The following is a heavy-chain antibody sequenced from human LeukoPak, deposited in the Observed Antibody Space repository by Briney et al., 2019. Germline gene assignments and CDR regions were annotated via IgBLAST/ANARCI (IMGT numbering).Heavy chain of an antibody. V-gene: IGHV3-30*03. CDR2: ISYDGSNK. CDR1: GFTFSSYG. J-gene: IGHJ3*02. CDR3: ARDRGLLWFGESPNAFDI. Sequence: GRSLRLSCAASGFTFSSYGMHWVRQAPGKGLEWVAVISYDGSNKYYADSVKGRFAISRDNSKNTLYLQMNSLRAEDTAVYYCARDRGLLWFGESPNAFDIWGQGTMVTVSS. D-gene: IGHD3-10*01.